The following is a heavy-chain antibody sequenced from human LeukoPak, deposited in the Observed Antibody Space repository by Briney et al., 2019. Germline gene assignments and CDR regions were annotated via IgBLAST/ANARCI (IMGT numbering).Heavy chain of an antibody. D-gene: IGHD3-3*01. CDR3: AKAGYYDFWSGYPPYYYYYMDV. V-gene: IGHV3-30*02. CDR1: GFRFSSYA. J-gene: IGHJ6*03. CDR2: IRYDGSNK. Sequence: PGGSLRLSCAASGFRFSSYAMSWVRQAPGKGLEWVAFIRYDGSNKYYADSVKGRFTISRDNSKNTLYLQMNSLRAEDTAVYYCAKAGYYDFWSGYPPYYYYYMDVWGKGTTVTVSS.